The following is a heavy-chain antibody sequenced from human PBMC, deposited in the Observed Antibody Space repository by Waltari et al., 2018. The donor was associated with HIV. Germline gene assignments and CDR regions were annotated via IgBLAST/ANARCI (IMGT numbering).Heavy chain of an antibody. J-gene: IGHJ6*03. Sequence: QVQLVESGGGVVQPGRSLRLSCAASGFTFSSYGMHWVRHAPGKGPEWVAIIWFDGSNKYYADSVKGRLTISRDNSKNMLYLQMNSLRAEDTAVYYCARVRGAFHYFYMDVWGKGTTVTVSS. CDR3: ARVRGAFHYFYMDV. CDR2: IWFDGSNK. CDR1: GFTFSSYG. V-gene: IGHV3-33*01.